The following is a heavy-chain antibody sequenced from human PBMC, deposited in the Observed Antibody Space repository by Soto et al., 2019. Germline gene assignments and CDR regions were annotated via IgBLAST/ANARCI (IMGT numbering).Heavy chain of an antibody. CDR2: IYSGGST. CDR3: ARAGSGYDSAFDY. Sequence: GSLRLSCAASGFTVSSNYMSWVRQAPGKGLEWVSVIYSGGSTYYADSVKGRFTISRDNSKNTLYLQMNSLRAEDTAVYYCARAGSGYDSAFDYWGQGTLVTVSS. CDR1: GFTVSSNY. J-gene: IGHJ4*02. D-gene: IGHD5-12*01. V-gene: IGHV3-66*01.